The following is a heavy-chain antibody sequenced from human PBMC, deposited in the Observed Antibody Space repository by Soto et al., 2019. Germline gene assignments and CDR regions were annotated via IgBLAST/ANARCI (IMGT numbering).Heavy chain of an antibody. CDR3: ARDILSGSYLDY. CDR2: IYYSGST. D-gene: IGHD3-9*01. J-gene: IGHJ4*02. Sequence: SETLSLTCTVSGGSVSSGSYYWSWIRQPPGKGLEWIGYIYYSGSTNYNPSLKSRVTISVDTSKNQFSLKLSSVTAADTAVYYCARDILSGSYLDYWGQGTLVTVSS. CDR1: GGSVSSGSYY. V-gene: IGHV4-61*01.